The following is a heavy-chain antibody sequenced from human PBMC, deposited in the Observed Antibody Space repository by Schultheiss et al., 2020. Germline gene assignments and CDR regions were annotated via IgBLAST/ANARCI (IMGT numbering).Heavy chain of an antibody. V-gene: IGHV3-20*03. CDR2: VNWSGGTT. J-gene: IGHJ4*02. CDR3: ARVGWELGYYFDY. CDR1: GFTFDDYD. D-gene: IGHD1-26*01. Sequence: GGSLRLSFAASGFTFDDYDMKWVRQTPGKGLEWVSGVNWSGGTTGYADCVKGRFTISRDNSKNTLYLQMNSLRAEDTAVYYCARVGWELGYYFDYWGQGTLVTVSS.